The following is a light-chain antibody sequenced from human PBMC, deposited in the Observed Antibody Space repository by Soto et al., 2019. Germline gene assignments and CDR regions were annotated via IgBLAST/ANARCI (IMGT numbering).Light chain of an antibody. CDR3: QQANSFPIT. CDR1: QSISSW. V-gene: IGKV1-12*01. CDR2: AAS. J-gene: IGKJ5*01. Sequence: DIQMTQSPSSLSASVGDRVTITCRASQSISSWLAWYQQKAGKAPKVLMYAASSLQSGVPSRFSGSGSGTDFTLTISSLQPEDFATYYCQQANSFPITFGQGTRLEIK.